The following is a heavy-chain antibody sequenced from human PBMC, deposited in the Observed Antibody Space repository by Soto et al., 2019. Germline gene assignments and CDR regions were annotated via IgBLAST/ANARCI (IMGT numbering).Heavy chain of an antibody. D-gene: IGHD5-18*01. Sequence: QVQLVQSGAEVKKPGSSVKVSCLASRGTFNRYAINWVRQAPGHGLEWLGALVPQFGTPNYAQKFQDRVTIVADESTITTSMEVRGLTSDDTAVYYCARQNRDTPMVPFDVWGQGTLVTVSS. CDR1: RGTFNRYA. V-gene: IGHV1-69*01. CDR3: ARQNRDTPMVPFDV. J-gene: IGHJ4*02. CDR2: LVPQFGTP.